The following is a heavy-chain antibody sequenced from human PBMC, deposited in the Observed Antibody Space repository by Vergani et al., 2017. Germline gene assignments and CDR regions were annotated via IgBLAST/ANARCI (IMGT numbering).Heavy chain of an antibody. V-gene: IGHV1-69*04. CDR2: IIPILGIA. Sequence: QVQLVQSGAEVKKPGSSVKVSCKASGGTFSSYAISWVRQAPGQGLEWMGRIIPILGIANYAQKIQGRVTITADKSTSTAYMELSSLRSEDTAVYYCARDCSSTSCDLPNYYYYGMDVWGQGP. J-gene: IGHJ6*02. CDR1: GGTFSSYA. D-gene: IGHD2-2*01. CDR3: ARDCSSTSCDLPNYYYYGMDV.